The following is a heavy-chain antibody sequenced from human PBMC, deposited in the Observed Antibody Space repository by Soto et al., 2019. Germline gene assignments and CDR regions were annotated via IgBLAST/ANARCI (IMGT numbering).Heavy chain of an antibody. V-gene: IGHV4-39*01. J-gene: IGHJ4*02. CDR2: IYYSGST. D-gene: IGHD3-10*01. Sequence: SETLSLTCIVSGGSISSSSYYWGWIRQPPGKGLEWIGSIYYSGSTYYNSSLKSRVTISVDTSKNQFSLKLSSVTAADTAVYYCARSIMGGSGVSFDYWGQGTLVTVSS. CDR3: ARSIMGGSGVSFDY. CDR1: GGSISSSSYY.